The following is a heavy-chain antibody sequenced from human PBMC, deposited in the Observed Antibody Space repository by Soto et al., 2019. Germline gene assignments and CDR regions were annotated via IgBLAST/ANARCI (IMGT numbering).Heavy chain of an antibody. D-gene: IGHD2-15*01. J-gene: IGHJ6*02. CDR2: ISSSSSTI. V-gene: IGHV3-48*02. CDR1: GFTFSSYS. Sequence: GGSLRLSCAASGFTFSSYSMNWVRQAPGKGLEWVSYISSSSSTIYYADSVKGRLTISRDNAKNSLYLQMNSLRDEDTAVYYSARGLGYCSGGSCLRGNYYYGMDVWGQGTTVTVSS. CDR3: ARGLGYCSGGSCLRGNYYYGMDV.